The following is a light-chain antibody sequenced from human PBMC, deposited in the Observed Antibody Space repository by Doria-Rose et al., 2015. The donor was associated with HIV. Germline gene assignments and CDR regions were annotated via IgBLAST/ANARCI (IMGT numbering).Light chain of an antibody. CDR2: AAS. Sequence: RVTITCRASQSISGYLNWYQQKPGKAPKLLIYAASSLQSGVPSRFRGSGSGTDFTLTISSLQPEDFATYYCQQTYSSPPWTFGQGTKAEMK. CDR1: QSISGY. J-gene: IGKJ1*01. CDR3: QQTYSSPPWT. V-gene: IGKV1-39*01.